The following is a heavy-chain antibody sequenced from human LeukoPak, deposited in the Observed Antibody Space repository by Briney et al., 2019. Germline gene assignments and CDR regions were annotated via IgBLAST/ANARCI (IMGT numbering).Heavy chain of an antibody. V-gene: IGHV3-7*01. D-gene: IGHD3-22*01. CDR2: IKQDGSEK. Sequence: PGGSLRLSCAASGFTFSSYWMSWVRQAPGKGLEWVANIKQDGSEKYYVDSVKGRFTISRDNAKNSLYLQMNGLRAEDTAVYYCARAWYYYDSSGYYYVWSNYYFDYWGQGTLVTVSS. CDR3: ARAWYYYDSSGYYYVWSNYYFDY. J-gene: IGHJ4*02. CDR1: GFTFSSYW.